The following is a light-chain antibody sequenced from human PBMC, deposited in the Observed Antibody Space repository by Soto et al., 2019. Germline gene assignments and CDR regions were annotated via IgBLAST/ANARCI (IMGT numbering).Light chain of an antibody. CDR2: AAS. J-gene: IGKJ3*01. Sequence: IQLTQSPSSLSASVGDRVTITCRASQGISDSLAWYQQKPGKAPSLLIYAASTLQSGVPSRFSGSGSGTDFTLAINSLQPGDFATYCCQQLNTFPRTFGPGTKVDI. V-gene: IGKV1-9*01. CDR3: QQLNTFPRT. CDR1: QGISDS.